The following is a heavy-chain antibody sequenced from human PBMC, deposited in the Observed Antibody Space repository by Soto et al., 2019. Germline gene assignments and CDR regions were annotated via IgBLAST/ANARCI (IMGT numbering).Heavy chain of an antibody. V-gene: IGHV3-9*01. CDR2: ISWNSGSI. Sequence: EVQLVESGGGLVQPGRSLRLSCAASGFTFDDYAMHWVRQAPGKGLEWVSGISWNSGSIGYADSVKGRFTISRDNAKNSLYLQMNSLRAEDTALYYCATLPLAAPDYYYYMDVWGKGTTVTVSS. J-gene: IGHJ6*03. CDR1: GFTFDDYA. D-gene: IGHD6-13*01. CDR3: ATLPLAAPDYYYYMDV.